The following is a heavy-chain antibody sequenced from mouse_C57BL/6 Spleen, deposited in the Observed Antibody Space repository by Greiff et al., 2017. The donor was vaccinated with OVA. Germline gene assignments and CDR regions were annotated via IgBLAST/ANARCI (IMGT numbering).Heavy chain of an antibody. D-gene: IGHD3-2*02. CDR1: GYSITSGYY. Sequence: EVQLQQSGPGLVKPSQSLSLTCSVTGYSITSGYYWNWIRQFPGNKLEWMGYISYDGSNNYNPSLKNRISITRDTSKNQFFLKLNSVTTEDTATYYCALDSSGYGAYWGQGTLVTVSA. CDR3: ALDSSGYGAY. V-gene: IGHV3-6*01. J-gene: IGHJ3*01. CDR2: ISYDGSN.